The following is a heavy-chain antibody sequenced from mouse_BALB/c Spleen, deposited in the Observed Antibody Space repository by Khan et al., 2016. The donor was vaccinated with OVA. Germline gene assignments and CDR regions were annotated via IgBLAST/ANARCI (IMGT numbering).Heavy chain of an antibody. Sequence: QIQLVQSGPEVKKPGETVKISCKASGHTFTKFGMNWVKQAPGKGLKWMGWINTYTGEPTYADDFNGRFAFSLETSSSTAYLKLTNLKTEDTATYFCARPPYFAYVLDNWGQGTSVTVSS. V-gene: IGHV9-3-1*01. CDR1: GHTFTKFG. CDR3: ARPPYFAYVLDN. CDR2: INTYTGEP. D-gene: IGHD2-10*01. J-gene: IGHJ4*01.